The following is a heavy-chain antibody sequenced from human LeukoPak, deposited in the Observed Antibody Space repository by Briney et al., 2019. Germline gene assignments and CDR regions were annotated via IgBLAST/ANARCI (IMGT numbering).Heavy chain of an antibody. CDR1: GGSISSGGYY. Sequence: SETLSLTCTVSGGSISSGGYYWSWIRQHPGKGLEWIGYIYYSGSTYYNPSLKSRVTISVDTSKNQFSLKLSSVTAADTAVYYCARNPTVTGYYYYYYMDVWGKGTTVTVSS. CDR2: IYYSGST. D-gene: IGHD4-11*01. CDR3: ARNPTVTGYYYYYYMDV. V-gene: IGHV4-31*03. J-gene: IGHJ6*03.